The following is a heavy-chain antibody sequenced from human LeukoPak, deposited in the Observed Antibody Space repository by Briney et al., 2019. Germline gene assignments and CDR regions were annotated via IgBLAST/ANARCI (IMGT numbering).Heavy chain of an antibody. CDR1: GFTFSSYS. J-gene: IGHJ4*02. D-gene: IGHD1-26*01. V-gene: IGHV3-48*01. CDR3: ARDCSGSYGYFDY. Sequence: GGSLRLSCAASGFTFSSYSMNWVRQAPGKGLEWVSYISSSSSTIYYADSVKGRFAISRDNAKNSLYLQMNSLRAEDTAVYYCARDCSGSYGYFDYWGQGTLVTVSS. CDR2: ISSSSSTI.